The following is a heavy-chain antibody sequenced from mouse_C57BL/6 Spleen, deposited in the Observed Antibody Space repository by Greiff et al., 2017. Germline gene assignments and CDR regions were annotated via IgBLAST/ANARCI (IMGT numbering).Heavy chain of an antibody. Sequence: LVESGAELVRPGASVTLSCKASGYTFTDYEMHWVKQTPVHGLEWIGAIDPETGGTAYNQKFKGKAILTADKSSSTAYMELRSLTSEDSAVYYCTRSYGLAYWGQGTLVTVSA. J-gene: IGHJ3*01. V-gene: IGHV1-15*01. CDR2: IDPETGGT. CDR3: TRSYGLAY. CDR1: GYTFTDYE. D-gene: IGHD1-1*02.